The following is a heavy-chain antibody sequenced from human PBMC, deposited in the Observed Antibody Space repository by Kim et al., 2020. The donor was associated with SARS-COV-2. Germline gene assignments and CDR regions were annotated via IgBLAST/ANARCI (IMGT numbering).Heavy chain of an antibody. CDR3: SNARWFDP. CDR2: ITHSSTYI. Sequence: GGSLRLSCTASGFTFSSYSMNWVRQAPGKGLEWVSSITHSSTYIYYADSVNGRFTISRYNAKNSLYLQMNSLRAEDTAVYYCSNARWFDPWGQGTLVTVS. J-gene: IGHJ5*02. V-gene: IGHV3-21*01. CDR1: GFTFSSYS.